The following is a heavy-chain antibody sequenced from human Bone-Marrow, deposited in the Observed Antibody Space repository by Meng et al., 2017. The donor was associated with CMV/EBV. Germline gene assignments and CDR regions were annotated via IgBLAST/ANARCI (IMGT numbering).Heavy chain of an antibody. Sequence: ASVKVSCKASGYTFTGYYMHWVRQAPGQGLEWMGWINPNSGGTNYAQKFQGRVTMTRDTSISTAYMELSRLRSDDTAVYYCAREAPVPAALFDPWGQGTLVPVSS. CDR3: AREAPVPAALFDP. J-gene: IGHJ5*02. CDR1: GYTFTGYY. V-gene: IGHV1-2*02. D-gene: IGHD2-2*01. CDR2: INPNSGGT.